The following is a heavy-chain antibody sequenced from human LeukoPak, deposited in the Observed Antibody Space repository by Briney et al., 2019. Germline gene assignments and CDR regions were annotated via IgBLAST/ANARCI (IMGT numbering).Heavy chain of an antibody. CDR2: IIPIFGTA. V-gene: IGHV1-69*01. D-gene: IGHD6-19*01. CDR3: ARNENLGQWLVAFAFDI. J-gene: IGHJ3*02. CDR1: GGTFSSYA. Sequence: SVKVPCKASGGTFSSYAISWVRQAPGQGLEWMGGIIPIFGTANYAQKFQGRVTITADESTSTAYMELSSLRSEDTAVYYCARNENLGQWLVAFAFDIWGQGTMATVSS.